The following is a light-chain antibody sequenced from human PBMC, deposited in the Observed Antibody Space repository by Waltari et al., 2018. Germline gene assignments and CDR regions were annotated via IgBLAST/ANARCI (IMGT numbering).Light chain of an antibody. Sequence: FGCTQAPGTLSLSPGERATLSCWASQSVCKSFAWYHEKRGQGPRRIIYGASTRASGSPDRFSGSGSGTDFSLTINRLEREDFAVYYCQHYVRLPVTFGQGTKVEIK. J-gene: IGKJ1*01. CDR2: GAS. CDR1: QSVCKSF. CDR3: QHYVRLPVT. V-gene: IGKV3-20*01.